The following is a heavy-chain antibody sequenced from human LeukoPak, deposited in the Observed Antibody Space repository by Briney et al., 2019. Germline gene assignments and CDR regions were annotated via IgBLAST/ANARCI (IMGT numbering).Heavy chain of an antibody. D-gene: IGHD3-3*01. V-gene: IGHV3-48*01. CDR3: ARELSSYDFWL. CDR2: ISRDSNNI. CDR1: GFTFNNYT. Sequence: PRGSLRLSCAASGFTFNNYTMNSVREAPREGQWWVSYISRDSNNIYYADSVKGRFTISRDNAKNSLFLQMNSLRAEGTAVYYCARELSSYDFWLWGQGTLVNVSS. J-gene: IGHJ4*02.